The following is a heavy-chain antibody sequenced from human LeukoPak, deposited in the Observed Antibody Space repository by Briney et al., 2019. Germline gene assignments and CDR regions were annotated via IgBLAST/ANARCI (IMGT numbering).Heavy chain of an antibody. V-gene: IGHV1-3*01. CDR1: GYTFTSYA. D-gene: IGHD3-9*01. J-gene: IGHJ4*02. Sequence: ASVKVSCKASGYTFTSYAMHWVRQAPGQRLEWMGWINAGNGNTKYPQKFQGRVTITRDTSASTAYMELSSLRSEDTAVYYCARALLLTGYYRPFDYWGQGTLVTVSS. CDR2: INAGNGNT. CDR3: ARALLLTGYYRPFDY.